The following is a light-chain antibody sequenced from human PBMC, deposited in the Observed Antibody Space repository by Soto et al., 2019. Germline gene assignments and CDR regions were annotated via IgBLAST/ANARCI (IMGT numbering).Light chain of an antibody. J-gene: IGKJ4*01. CDR1: QSISSY. CDR3: QQSYSTPLT. CDR2: AAS. V-gene: IGKV1-39*01. Sequence: DIQMTKSPSSLSASVGDRVTITCRASQSISSYLNWYQQKPGKVPKLLIYAASSLQSGVPSRFSGSGSGTDFTLTISSLQPEDFATYYCQQSYSTPLTFGGGTKVDIK.